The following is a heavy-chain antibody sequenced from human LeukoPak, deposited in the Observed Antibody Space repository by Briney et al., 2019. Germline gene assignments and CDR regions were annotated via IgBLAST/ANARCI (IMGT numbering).Heavy chain of an antibody. V-gene: IGHV4-39*01. D-gene: IGHD6-13*01. CDR3: ARVGQSIAAAGPTHHFDP. J-gene: IGHJ5*02. Sequence: KPSETLSLTCTVSGGSISSSSYYWGWIRQPPGKGLEWIGSIYYSGSTYYNPSLKSRVTISVDTSKNQFSLKLSSVTAADTAVYYCARVGQSIAAAGPTHHFDPWGQGTLVTVSS. CDR1: GGSISSSSYY. CDR2: IYYSGST.